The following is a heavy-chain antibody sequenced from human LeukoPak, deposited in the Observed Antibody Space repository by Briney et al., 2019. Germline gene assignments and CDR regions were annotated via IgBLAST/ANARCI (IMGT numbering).Heavy chain of an antibody. Sequence: PGGSLRLSCAASGFTFDDYVMHWVRQAPGRGLEWLSLISGDGDYTYYADSVKGRFTISRDDSTNTLYLQMNSLRPEDSALYYCAKDLQHLVRTLSFDYWGQGTLVTVSS. CDR1: GFTFDDYV. D-gene: IGHD6-13*01. CDR2: ISGDGDYT. V-gene: IGHV3-43*02. J-gene: IGHJ4*02. CDR3: AKDLQHLVRTLSFDY.